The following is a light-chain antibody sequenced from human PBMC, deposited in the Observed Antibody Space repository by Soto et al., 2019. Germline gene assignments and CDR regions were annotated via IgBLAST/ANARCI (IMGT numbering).Light chain of an antibody. Sequence: QSVLTQPDSLSGSPGQSITISCTGTSSDVGGYNYVSWYQQHPGKAPKLMIYEVTNPPSGVSNRLSGSKSGNRASLTISGLHAADEADYYCSSYTSSSTGYVYGSGTKVTVL. CDR1: SSDVGGYNY. CDR2: EVT. V-gene: IGLV2-14*01. CDR3: SSYTSSSTGYV. J-gene: IGLJ1*01.